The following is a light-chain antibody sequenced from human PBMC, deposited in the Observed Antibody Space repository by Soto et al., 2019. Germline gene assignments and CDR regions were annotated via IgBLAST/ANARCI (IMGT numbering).Light chain of an antibody. CDR2: GNN. V-gene: IGLV1-40*01. CDR3: QSYDSSLSGYV. Sequence: QSVLAQPPSVSVAPGQWVTISCTGSSANIGAAYNVDWYQQLPGTAPKLLIYGNNNRPSGVPARFSGSKSGTSASLAIAGLQAEDEGDYYCQSYDSSLSGYVFGTGTKATVL. CDR1: SANIGAAYN. J-gene: IGLJ1*01.